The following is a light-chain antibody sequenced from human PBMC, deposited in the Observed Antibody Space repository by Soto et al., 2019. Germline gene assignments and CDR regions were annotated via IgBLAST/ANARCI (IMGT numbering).Light chain of an antibody. V-gene: IGKV3-11*01. J-gene: IGKJ2*01. CDR2: DAS. Sequence: EIVLTQSPATLSLSPGERATLSCRASQSVSSYLAGYQQKPGQAPRLLIYDASNRATGIPARFSGSGSGTDFTLTISGLEPEDFAVYYCQQRSDWPPYTFGQGTKLELK. CDR1: QSVSSY. CDR3: QQRSDWPPYT.